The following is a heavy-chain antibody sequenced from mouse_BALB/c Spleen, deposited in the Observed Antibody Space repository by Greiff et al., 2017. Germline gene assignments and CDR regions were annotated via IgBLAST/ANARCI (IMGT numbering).Heavy chain of an antibody. Sequence: QVQLKESGPGILQPSQTLSLTCSFSGFSLSTSGMSVGWIRQPSGKGLEWLAHIWWNDDKYYNPALKSRLTISKDTSNNQVFLKIASVVTADTATYYCARTYGNYGFYYAMDYWGQGTSVTVSS. D-gene: IGHD2-1*01. CDR2: IWWNDDK. J-gene: IGHJ4*01. V-gene: IGHV8-8*01. CDR1: GFSLSTSGMS. CDR3: ARTYGNYGFYYAMDY.